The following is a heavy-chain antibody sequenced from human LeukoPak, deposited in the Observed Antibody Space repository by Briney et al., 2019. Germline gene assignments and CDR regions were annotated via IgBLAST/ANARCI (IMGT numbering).Heavy chain of an antibody. CDR1: GYTLTSYG. Sequence: ASVKVSCKASGYTLTSYGISWVRQAPGQGLEWMGWISGYNGNTNYAQKLQGRVTMTTDTSTSTAYMELRSLRSDDTAVYYCARDMGTSFCTNGVCYVEAFDIWGQGTMVTVSS. CDR2: ISGYNGNT. D-gene: IGHD2-8*01. CDR3: ARDMGTSFCTNGVCYVEAFDI. V-gene: IGHV1-18*01. J-gene: IGHJ3*02.